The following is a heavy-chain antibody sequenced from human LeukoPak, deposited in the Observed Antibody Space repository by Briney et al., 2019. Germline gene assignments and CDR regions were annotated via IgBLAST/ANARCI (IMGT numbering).Heavy chain of an antibody. V-gene: IGHV3-23*01. J-gene: IGHJ4*02. CDR2: TSGSGGST. CDR3: AKDPAYYYDSSGYYDY. Sequence: GGSLRLSCAASGFTFSSYAMSWVRQAPGKGLEWVSATSGSGGSTYYADSVKGRFTISRDNSKNTLYLQMNSLRAEDTAVYYCAKDPAYYYDSSGYYDYWGQGTLVTVSS. CDR1: GFTFSSYA. D-gene: IGHD3-22*01.